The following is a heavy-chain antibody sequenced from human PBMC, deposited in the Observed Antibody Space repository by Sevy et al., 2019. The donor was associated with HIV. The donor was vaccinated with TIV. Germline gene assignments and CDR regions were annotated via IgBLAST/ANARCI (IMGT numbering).Heavy chain of an antibody. Sequence: ASVKVSCKASGYTFASNGISWVRQAPGQGLEWMGWIGIYNGNARSAQKFQGRVTMTTDTSTSTAYMELGSLRSDDTVVYYCARVPTYYYGSATYFDYWGQGTLVTVSS. V-gene: IGHV1-18*01. CDR2: IGIYNGNA. CDR3: ARVPTYYYGSATYFDY. D-gene: IGHD3-10*01. CDR1: GYTFASNG. J-gene: IGHJ4*02.